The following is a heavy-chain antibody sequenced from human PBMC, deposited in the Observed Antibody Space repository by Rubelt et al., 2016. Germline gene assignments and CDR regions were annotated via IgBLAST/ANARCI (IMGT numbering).Heavy chain of an antibody. D-gene: IGHD6-19*01. Sequence: EVRLLESGGGLVQPGGSLRLSCVASGFTFSSFAMSWVRQAPGKGLEWVAAISGIGGSTYSADSVKGRFTISRDNSKNTRYLQMNSLRAEDTAVYYCARAPSGWNFDSWGQGTLVTVSS. J-gene: IGHJ4*02. CDR1: GFTFSSFA. CDR2: ISGIGGST. CDR3: ARAPSGWNFDS. V-gene: IGHV3-23*01.